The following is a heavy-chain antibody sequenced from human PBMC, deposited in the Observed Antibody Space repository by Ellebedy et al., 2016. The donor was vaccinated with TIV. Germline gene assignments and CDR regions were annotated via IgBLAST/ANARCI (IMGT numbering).Heavy chain of an antibody. CDR2: IGWNGGNL. CDR3: AVLVGATNVDY. V-gene: IGHV3-9*01. D-gene: IGHD1-26*01. J-gene: IGHJ4*02. Sequence: SLKISXVASGFTFDGYTMHWVRQRPGKGLEWVSSIGWNGGNLDYADSVKGRFTISRDNAKNSLYLQMNSLRAEDTALYYCAVLVGATNVDYWGQGTLVIVSS. CDR1: GFTFDGYT.